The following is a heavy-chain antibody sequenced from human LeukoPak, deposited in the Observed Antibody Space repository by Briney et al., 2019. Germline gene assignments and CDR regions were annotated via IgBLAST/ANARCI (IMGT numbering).Heavy chain of an antibody. Sequence: SETLSLTCTVSGGSFSIYHWSWIRQPAGKGLEWIGRIYTSGNTYYSPGLKSRVTMSVDTSKNKCSLNLSSVTAEDTAVYYCARVFSVAGTVDYWGQGTLVTVSS. CDR1: GGSFSIYH. J-gene: IGHJ4*02. CDR3: ARVFSVAGTVDY. V-gene: IGHV4-4*07. CDR2: IYTSGNT. D-gene: IGHD6-19*01.